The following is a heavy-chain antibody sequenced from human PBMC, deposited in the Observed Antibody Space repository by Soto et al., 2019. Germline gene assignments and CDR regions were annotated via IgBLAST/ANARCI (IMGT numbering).Heavy chain of an antibody. CDR2: ISSSSSTI. D-gene: IGHD2-2*02. CDR3: ARVAGCSRTSCYKTHYYYYMDV. Sequence: GGSLRLSCAASGFTFSSYSMNWVRQAPGKGLEWVSYISSSSSTIYYADSVKGRFTISRDNAKNSLYLQMNSLRAEDTAVYYCARVAGCSRTSCYKTHYYYYMDVWGKGNTVTFS. CDR1: GFTFSSYS. J-gene: IGHJ6*03. V-gene: IGHV3-48*01.